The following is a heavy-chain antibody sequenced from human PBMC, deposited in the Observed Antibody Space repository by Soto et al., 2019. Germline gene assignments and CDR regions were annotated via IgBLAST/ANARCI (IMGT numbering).Heavy chain of an antibody. CDR3: ARDSRIAVAGNWFDP. J-gene: IGHJ5*02. D-gene: IGHD6-19*01. CDR2: IYYSGST. CDR1: GGSISSGGYY. V-gene: IGHV4-31*03. Sequence: QVQLQESGPGLVKPSQTLSLTCTVSGGSISSGGYYWSWIRQHPGKGLEWIGYIYYSGSTYYNPFLTTRATISVDTSKNQVSLKLSSVTAADTAVYYCARDSRIAVAGNWFDPWCQGTLVTVSS.